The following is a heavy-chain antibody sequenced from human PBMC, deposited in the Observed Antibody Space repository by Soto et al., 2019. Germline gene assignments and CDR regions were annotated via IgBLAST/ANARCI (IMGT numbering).Heavy chain of an antibody. CDR1: GFTFSSYG. CDR3: VKASSQFRRIAAAGDFDY. V-gene: IGHV3-30*18. J-gene: IGHJ4*02. Sequence: GGSLRLSCAASGFTFSSYGMHWVRQAPGKGLEWVAVISYDGSNKYYADSVKGRFTISRDNSKNTLYLQMNSLRAEDTAVYYCVKASSQFRRIAAAGDFDYWGQGTLVTVSS. D-gene: IGHD6-13*01. CDR2: ISYDGSNK.